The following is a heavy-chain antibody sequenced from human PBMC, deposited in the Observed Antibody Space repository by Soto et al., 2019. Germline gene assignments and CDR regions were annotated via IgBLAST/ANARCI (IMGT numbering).Heavy chain of an antibody. D-gene: IGHD6-19*01. Sequence: SETLSLTCAVSGGSISSGGYSWSWIRQPPGKGLEWIGEVNPTGSTKYNPSLKSRVTISVDTSKNQFSLNLNSVTAADTALYYCARSREQWLVDAFDIWGQGTMVTVSS. CDR2: VNPTGST. V-gene: IGHV4-30-2*01. CDR3: ARSREQWLVDAFDI. J-gene: IGHJ3*02. CDR1: GGSISSGGYS.